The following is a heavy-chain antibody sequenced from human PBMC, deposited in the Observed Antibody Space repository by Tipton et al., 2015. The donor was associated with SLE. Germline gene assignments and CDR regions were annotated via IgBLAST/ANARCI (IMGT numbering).Heavy chain of an antibody. CDR3: VRRTSDAFDI. Sequence: TLSLTCAVYGGSFSGYYWSWIRQPPGKGLEWIGEINHSGSANYNPSLKSRVTISVDKSKNHFSLNLNSVTAADTAMYYCVRRTSDAFDIWGQGTMVTVSS. V-gene: IGHV4-34*01. CDR1: GGSFSGYY. D-gene: IGHD1-14*01. CDR2: INHSGSA. J-gene: IGHJ3*02.